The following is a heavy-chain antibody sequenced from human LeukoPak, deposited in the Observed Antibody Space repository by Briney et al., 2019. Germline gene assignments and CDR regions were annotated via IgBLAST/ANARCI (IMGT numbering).Heavy chain of an antibody. D-gene: IGHD6-13*01. CDR3: ARGVPDSSSWYYFDY. V-gene: IGHV7-4-1*02. CDR1: GYTFTSYA. CDR2: INTNTGNP. Sequence: ASVKVSCKASGYTFTSYAMNWVRQAPGQGLEWMGWINTNTGNPTYAQGFTGRFVFSLDTSVSTAYLQISSLEAEDTAVYYCARGVPDSSSWYYFDYWGQGTLVTVSS. J-gene: IGHJ4*02.